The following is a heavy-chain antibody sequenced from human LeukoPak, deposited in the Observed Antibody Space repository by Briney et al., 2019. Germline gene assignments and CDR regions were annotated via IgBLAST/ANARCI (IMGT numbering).Heavy chain of an antibody. D-gene: IGHD6-19*01. CDR3: AKVSSGWYGEYYFDY. CDR1: GFTFSSYA. V-gene: IGHV3-23*01. CDR2: ISGSGGST. J-gene: IGHJ4*02. Sequence: PGGSLRLSCAASGFTFSSYAMSWVRQAPGKGLEWVSAISGSGGSTNYADSVKGRFTISGDNSKNTLYLQMNSLRAEDTAVYYCAKVSSGWYGEYYFDYWGQGTLVTVSS.